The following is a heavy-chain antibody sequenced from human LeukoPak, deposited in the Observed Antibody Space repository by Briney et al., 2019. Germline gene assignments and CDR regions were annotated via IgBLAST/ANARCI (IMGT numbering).Heavy chain of an antibody. CDR1: GGSSSGYY. D-gene: IGHD2-2*01. Sequence: SETLSLTCAVYGGSSSGYYWSWIRQPPGKGLEWIGEINHSGSTNYNPSLKSRVTISVDTSKNQFSLKLSSVTAADTAVYYCARGRRYCSSTSCRSFDYWGQGTLVTVSS. V-gene: IGHV4-34*01. CDR3: ARGRRYCSSTSCRSFDY. CDR2: INHSGST. J-gene: IGHJ4*02.